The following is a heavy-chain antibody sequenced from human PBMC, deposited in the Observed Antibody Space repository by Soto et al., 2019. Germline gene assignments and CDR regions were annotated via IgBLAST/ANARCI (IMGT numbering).Heavy chain of an antibody. CDR1: GGSISSYY. CDR3: ARVGGSLYDAFDI. CDR2: IYYSGST. D-gene: IGHD5-12*01. V-gene: IGHV4-59*01. J-gene: IGHJ3*02. Sequence: SETLSLTCTVSGGSISSYYWSWIRQPPGKGLEWIGYIYYSGSTNYNPSLKSRVTISVDTSKNQFSLKLSSVTAADTAVYYYARVGGSLYDAFDIWGQGTMVTVSS.